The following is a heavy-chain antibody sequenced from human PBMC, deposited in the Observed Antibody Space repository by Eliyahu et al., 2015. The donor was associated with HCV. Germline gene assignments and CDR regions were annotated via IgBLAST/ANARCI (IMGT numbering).Heavy chain of an antibody. CDR3: ATALGYCSSTSCYWGWFDP. J-gene: IGHJ5*02. D-gene: IGHD2-2*01. V-gene: IGHV1-24*01. CDR2: FDPEDGET. CDR1: GYTLTELS. Sequence: QVQLVQSGAEVKKPGASVKVSCKVSGYTLTELSMHWVRQAPGKGLEWMGGFDPEDGETIYAQKFQGRVTMTEDTSTDTAYMELSSLRSEDTAVYYCATALGYCSSTSCYWGWFDPWGQGTLVTVSS.